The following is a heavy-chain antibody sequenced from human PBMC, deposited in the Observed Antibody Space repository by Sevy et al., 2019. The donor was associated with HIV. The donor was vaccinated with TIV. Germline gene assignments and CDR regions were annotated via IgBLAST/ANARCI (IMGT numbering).Heavy chain of an antibody. D-gene: IGHD3-22*01. Sequence: ASVKVSCEASGGTFNKYAITWVRQAPGQGLEWMGRIIPIMSSLDYAQKFQGRVTITADEATSTAYMEMSSLRSEDSAIYYCATAVDYDSSDYLGYWGQGTPVTVSS. CDR1: GGTFNKYA. CDR3: ATAVDYDSSDYLGY. J-gene: IGHJ4*02. V-gene: IGHV1-69*11. CDR2: IIPIMSSL.